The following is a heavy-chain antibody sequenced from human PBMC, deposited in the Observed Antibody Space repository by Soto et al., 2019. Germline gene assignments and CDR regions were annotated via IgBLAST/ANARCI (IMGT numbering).Heavy chain of an antibody. CDR3: ARVSREVVPAAIDY. V-gene: IGHV3-74*01. J-gene: IGHJ4*02. Sequence: EVQMVESGGGLVQPGGSLRLSCAASGFTFSSYWLHWVRQAPGKGLVWVSRINIDGSSTTYADSVKGRFTISRDNAKNTLYLQMTSLRAEDTAVYYCARVSREVVPAAIDYWGQGTLVTVSS. CDR1: GFTFSSYW. D-gene: IGHD2-2*01. CDR2: INIDGSST.